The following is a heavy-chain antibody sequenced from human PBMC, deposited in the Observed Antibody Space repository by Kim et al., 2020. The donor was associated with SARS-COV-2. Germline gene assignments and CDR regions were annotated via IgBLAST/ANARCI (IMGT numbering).Heavy chain of an antibody. V-gene: IGHV4-59*08. J-gene: IGHJ5*02. CDR3: SRHTPQYCSGGSCYSGPGSVGWFDP. CDR2: IYYSGST. CDR1: GGSISSYY. Sequence: SETLSLTCTVSGGSISSYYWSWIRQPPGKGLEWMGYIYYSGSTNYNPSLKSRVTISVDTSKNQFSLKLSSVTAPDTAVYYCSRHTPQYCSGGSCYSGPGSVGWFDPWGQGTLVTVSS. D-gene: IGHD2-15*01.